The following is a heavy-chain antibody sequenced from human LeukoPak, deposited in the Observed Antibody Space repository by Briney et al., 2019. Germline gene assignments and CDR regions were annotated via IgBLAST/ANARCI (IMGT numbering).Heavy chain of an antibody. CDR1: GYTFTSYY. CDR3: ARGITMVRGVIIFGNWFDP. J-gene: IGHJ5*02. CDR2: INPSGGST. D-gene: IGHD3-10*01. Sequence: GASVKVSCKASGYTFTSYYMHWVRQAPGQGLEWMGIINPSGGSTSYAQKFQGRVTMTRDTSTSTAYMELSSLRSEDTAVYYCARGITMVRGVIIFGNWFDPWGQGTLVTVSS. V-gene: IGHV1-46*01.